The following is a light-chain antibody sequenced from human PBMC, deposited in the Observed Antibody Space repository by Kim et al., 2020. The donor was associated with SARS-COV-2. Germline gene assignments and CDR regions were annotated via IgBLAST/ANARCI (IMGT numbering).Light chain of an antibody. V-gene: IGLV3-19*01. J-gene: IGLJ2*01. Sequence: ALGQTVRITGQGDSLRTYYTPWFQQKPRQAPIVVFYGKNNRPSGIPDRFSGSSSGNTASLTITATQAGDEADYYCNSRDNNDNVLFGGGTQLTVL. CDR2: GKN. CDR1: SLRTYY. CDR3: NSRDNNDNVL.